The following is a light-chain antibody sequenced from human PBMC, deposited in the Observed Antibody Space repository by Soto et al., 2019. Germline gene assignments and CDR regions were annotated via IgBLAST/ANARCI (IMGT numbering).Light chain of an antibody. J-gene: IGKJ5*01. CDR1: QSISSK. CDR2: DTS. V-gene: IGKV3-15*01. Sequence: EIVMTQSPSTLSVSTGERATLSCRASQSISSKLAWYQHRPGQAPRLLIYDTSTRAAGIPARFTGSGSGTDFTLTISSLQSEDFAVYYCQQYNTWRSISFGQGTRLEIK. CDR3: QQYNTWRSIS.